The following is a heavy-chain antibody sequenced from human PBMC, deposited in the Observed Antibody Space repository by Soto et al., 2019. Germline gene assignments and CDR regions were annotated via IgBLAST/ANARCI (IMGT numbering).Heavy chain of an antibody. CDR2: ISATGATT. V-gene: IGHV3-23*01. J-gene: IGHJ1*01. CDR1: GFTFSDYA. Sequence: GGSLRLSCVASGFTFSDYAMTWVRQAPGKGPEWVSVISATGATTYYADSVRGRFTISRDNSKNTLNLQMNDLRVEDTAVIYCAKGRKSTEKDIAVMLAAASSIQHWGQGTLVTVSS. D-gene: IGHD2-15*01. CDR3: AKGRKSTEKDIAVMLAAASSIQH.